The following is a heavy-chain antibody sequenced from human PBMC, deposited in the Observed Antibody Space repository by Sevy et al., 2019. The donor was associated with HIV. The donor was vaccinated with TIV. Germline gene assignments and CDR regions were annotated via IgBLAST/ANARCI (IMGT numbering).Heavy chain of an antibody. CDR1: GFTFNTQA. CDR2: ISASGDMT. CDR3: ARDLEFYDNGDYGPAFMPDY. V-gene: IGHV3-23*01. J-gene: IGHJ4*02. D-gene: IGHD4-17*01. Sequence: GGSLRLSCAASGFTFNTQAMAWVRQAPGKGLEWVSAISASGDMTYFADSVKGRFTISRDIAKNTLHLQMNSLRGEDTAVYYCARDLEFYDNGDYGPAFMPDYWGQGTLVTVSS.